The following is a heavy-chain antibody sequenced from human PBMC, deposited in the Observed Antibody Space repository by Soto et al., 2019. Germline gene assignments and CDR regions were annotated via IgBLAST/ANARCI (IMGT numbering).Heavy chain of an antibody. CDR1: GYTFTGYY. J-gene: IGHJ6*02. D-gene: IGHD2-2*01. Sequence: GASVKVSCKASGYTFTGYYMHWVRQAPGQGLEWMGWINPNSGGTNYAQKFQGRVTMTRDTSISTAYMELSRLRSDDTAVYYCASDARGRQLPLYYYYYGMDVWGQGTTVIFSS. CDR2: INPNSGGT. V-gene: IGHV1-2*02. CDR3: ASDARGRQLPLYYYYYGMDV.